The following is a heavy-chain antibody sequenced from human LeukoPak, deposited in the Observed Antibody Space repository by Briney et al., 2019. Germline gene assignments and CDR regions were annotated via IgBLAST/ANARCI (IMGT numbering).Heavy chain of an antibody. V-gene: IGHV1-24*01. J-gene: IGHJ3*02. CDR2: FDPEDGET. CDR1: GYTLTELS. Sequence: GASVKVSFKVSGYTLTELSMHWVRQALGKGLEWMGGFDPEDGETIYAQKFQGRVTMTEDTSTDTAYMELSSLRSEDTAVYYCATVLRYFDWLLYPSGAFDIWGQGTMVTVSS. D-gene: IGHD3-9*01. CDR3: ATVLRYFDWLLYPSGAFDI.